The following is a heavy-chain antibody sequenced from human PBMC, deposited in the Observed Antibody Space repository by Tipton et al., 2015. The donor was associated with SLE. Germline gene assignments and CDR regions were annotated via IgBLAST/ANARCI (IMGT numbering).Heavy chain of an antibody. D-gene: IGHD1-7*01. J-gene: IGHJ2*01. CDR3: ARGPYDCNYWIWYFDL. CDR1: GFTFTSSA. CDR2: IVVGSGNT. Sequence: QLVQSGPEVKKPGTSVKFSCKASGFTFTSSAMQWVRQARGQRLEWIGWIVVGSGNTNYAQKLQGRVTMTTDTSTSTAYMELRSLRSDDTAVYYCARGPYDCNYWIWYFDLWGRGTLVTVSS. V-gene: IGHV1-58*02.